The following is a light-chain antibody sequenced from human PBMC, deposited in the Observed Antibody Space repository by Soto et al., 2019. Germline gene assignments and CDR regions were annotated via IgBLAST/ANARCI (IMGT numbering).Light chain of an antibody. CDR3: QQCSDLTMT. CDR1: QTVNNNY. CDR2: GAS. V-gene: IGKV3-20*01. Sequence: DIVLTQSPGTLSLHPGERAIRCCTASQTVNNNYLAWCQQKAGQAPRILIYGASRRATGIPDRFSGSASGKDLTLTIGSLEPEELAVDVGQQCSDLTMTFGQGTRLEI. J-gene: IGKJ5*01.